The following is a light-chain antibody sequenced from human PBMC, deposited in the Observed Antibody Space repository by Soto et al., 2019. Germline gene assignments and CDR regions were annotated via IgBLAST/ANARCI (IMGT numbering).Light chain of an antibody. Sequence: EIVLTQSRGALSWSAGERAILSCRASQDVTYSYLAWYQHKPGKAPRLLIYGASSRATDIPDRLSGSGSGTDLKLTISRLEPEDFAVYYGHHYGSSSGTCGQGTKVDIK. CDR2: GAS. CDR1: QDVTYSY. CDR3: HHYGSSSGT. J-gene: IGKJ1*01. V-gene: IGKV3-20*01.